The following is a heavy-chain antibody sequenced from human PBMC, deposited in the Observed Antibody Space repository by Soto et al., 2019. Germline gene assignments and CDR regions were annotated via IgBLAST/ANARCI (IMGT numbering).Heavy chain of an antibody. V-gene: IGHV3-33*01. CDR1: EFTFSRHG. Sequence: QVQLVESGGGVVQPGRSLRLSCAASEFTFSRHGMHWVRQAPGKGLQWVGVIWSDGSNEVYADSVKGRFIISRDNSKNFLYLQMNSLRAEDTAVYYCARERTFGDNKHNYMDVWGTGITVTVSS. D-gene: IGHD3-10*01. CDR2: IWSDGSNE. CDR3: ARERTFGDNKHNYMDV. J-gene: IGHJ6*03.